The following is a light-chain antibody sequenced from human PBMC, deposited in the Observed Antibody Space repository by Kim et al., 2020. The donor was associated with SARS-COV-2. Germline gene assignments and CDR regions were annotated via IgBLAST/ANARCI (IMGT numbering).Light chain of an antibody. CDR2: GAS. Sequence: SGSPGERATLSCRASQSVSSNIAWYQQKPGQAPRLLIYGASTRATGIPARFSGSGSGTDFTLTISSLQSEDFAVYYCQQYNNWPYTFGQGTKLEI. CDR3: QQYNNWPYT. CDR1: QSVSSN. V-gene: IGKV3-15*01. J-gene: IGKJ2*01.